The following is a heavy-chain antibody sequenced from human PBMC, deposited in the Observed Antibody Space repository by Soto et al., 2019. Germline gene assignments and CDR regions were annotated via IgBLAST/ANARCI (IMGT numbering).Heavy chain of an antibody. CDR2: ISNSDDTT. CDR3: AKPLVYDFWVAYYVMDV. Sequence: QPGGSLRLSCAASGFTFSSYAMSWVRQAPGKGLEWVSAISNSDDTTYYADSVKGRFTISRDNSKNTLYLQMNSLRAEDTAVYYCAKPLVYDFWVAYYVMDVWGQGTTVTVSS. J-gene: IGHJ6*02. D-gene: IGHD3-3*01. V-gene: IGHV3-23*01. CDR1: GFTFSSYA.